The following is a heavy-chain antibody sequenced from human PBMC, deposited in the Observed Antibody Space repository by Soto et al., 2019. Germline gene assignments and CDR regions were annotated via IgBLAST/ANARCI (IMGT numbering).Heavy chain of an antibody. J-gene: IGHJ3*02. CDR3: ARGKVMVGAALDI. CDR1: GFTFSTYA. CDR2: ISESGGRSGGT. Sequence: EVQLLETGGGLVQPGGSLRLSCGASGFTFSTYAMSWVRQAPGQGLEWVSGISESGGRSGGTYYADSVKGRFTISRDKCKNTLYLQMHSLTAEEAAVYYCARGKVMVGAALDIWGQGTRVNVSS. D-gene: IGHD1-26*01. V-gene: IGHV3-23*01.